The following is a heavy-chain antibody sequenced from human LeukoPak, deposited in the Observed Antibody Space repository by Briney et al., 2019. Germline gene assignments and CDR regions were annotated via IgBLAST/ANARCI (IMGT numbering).Heavy chain of an antibody. CDR3: AKDQEVVVVPAAVFDY. J-gene: IGHJ4*02. D-gene: IGHD2-2*01. V-gene: IGHV3-23*01. Sequence: GGSLRLSCAASGFTFSNYAMSWVRQAPGKGLEWDSSISSSGHSTYYADSVKGRFTISRDNSKKTLYLQMNSLRAEDTAVYYCAKDQEVVVVPAAVFDYWGQGTLVTVSS. CDR2: ISSSGHST. CDR1: GFTFSNYA.